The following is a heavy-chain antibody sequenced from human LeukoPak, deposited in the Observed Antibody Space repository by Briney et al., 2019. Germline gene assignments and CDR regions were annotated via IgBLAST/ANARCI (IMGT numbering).Heavy chain of an antibody. J-gene: IGHJ4*02. CDR1: GGSISSYY. CDR3: ARDTVGYFDWSPFDY. Sequence: SETLSLTCTVSGGSISSYYWSWIRQPAGKGLEWIGRIYTSGSTNYNPSLKSRVTMSVDTSKNQFSLKLGSVTAADTAVYYCARDTVGYFDWSPFDYWGQGTLVTVSS. V-gene: IGHV4-4*07. D-gene: IGHD3-9*01. CDR2: IYTSGST.